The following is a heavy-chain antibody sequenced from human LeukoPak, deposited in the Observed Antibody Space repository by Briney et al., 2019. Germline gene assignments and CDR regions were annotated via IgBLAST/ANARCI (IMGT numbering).Heavy chain of an antibody. V-gene: IGHV3-23*01. Sequence: GRSLRLSCAASGFTFSSYAMNWVRQAPGKGLEWVPDISGSGGSTYHADSVKGRFTISRDNSKNTLYLQMNSLRAEDTAVYYCAKGNVYGGNGMDVWGQGTTVTVSS. CDR2: ISGSGGST. D-gene: IGHD4/OR15-4a*01. CDR3: AKGNVYGGNGMDV. CDR1: GFTFSSYA. J-gene: IGHJ6*02.